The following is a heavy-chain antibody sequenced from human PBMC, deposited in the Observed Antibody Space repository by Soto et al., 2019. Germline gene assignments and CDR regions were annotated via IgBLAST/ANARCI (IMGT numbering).Heavy chain of an antibody. CDR3: ARDVVSTIGDFDF. D-gene: IGHD5-12*01. Sequence: SVKVSCKASGGTFSSYAISWVRQAPGQGLEWMGGIIPIFGTANYAQKFQGRVTITADEYTSTAYMELSSLRSEDTAVYYCARDVVSTIGDFDFWGQGTPVTVSS. CDR2: IIPIFGTA. J-gene: IGHJ4*02. CDR1: GGTFSSYA. V-gene: IGHV1-69*13.